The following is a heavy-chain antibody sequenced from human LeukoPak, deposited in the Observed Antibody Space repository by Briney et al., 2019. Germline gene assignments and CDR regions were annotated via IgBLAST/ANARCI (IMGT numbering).Heavy chain of an antibody. D-gene: IGHD1-26*01. V-gene: IGHV3-30*02. CDR2: IWYDGSNK. CDR3: AKDSGKFGFDH. J-gene: IGHJ4*02. CDR1: GFTFSSYG. Sequence: GGSLRLSCAASGFTFSSYGMHWVRQAPGKGLEWVAVIWYDGSNKYYADSVKGRFTIPRDNSKNTLYLQLNSLRVEDTAAYYCAKDSGKFGFDHWGQGTLLTVSS.